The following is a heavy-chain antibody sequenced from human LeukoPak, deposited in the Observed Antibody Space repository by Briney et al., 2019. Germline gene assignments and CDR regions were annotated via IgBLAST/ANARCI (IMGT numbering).Heavy chain of an antibody. CDR2: IYYSGST. V-gene: IGHV4-59*01. J-gene: IGHJ5*02. CDR1: GDSIGIYY. D-gene: IGHD3-22*01. CDR3: AREPGFDSSGYLNWFDP. Sequence: SETLSLTCTVSGDSIGIYYWTWIRQPPGKGLEWIGYIYYSGSTNYNPSLKSRVTISVDTSKNQFSLKLSSVTAADTAVYYCAREPGFDSSGYLNWFDPWGQGTLVTVSS.